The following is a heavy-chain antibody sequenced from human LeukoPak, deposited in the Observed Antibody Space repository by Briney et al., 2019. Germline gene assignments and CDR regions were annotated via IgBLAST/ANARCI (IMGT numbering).Heavy chain of an antibody. D-gene: IGHD3-22*01. Sequence: ASVKVSCKASGYTFTGYYMHWVRQAPGQGLEWMGWINPNSGGTNYAQKFQGRVTITADKSTSTAYMELSSLRSEDTAVYYCARDSVSSGFYLGWFDPWGQGTLVTVSS. CDR3: ARDSVSSGFYLGWFDP. CDR1: GYTFTGYY. J-gene: IGHJ5*02. CDR2: INPNSGGT. V-gene: IGHV1-2*02.